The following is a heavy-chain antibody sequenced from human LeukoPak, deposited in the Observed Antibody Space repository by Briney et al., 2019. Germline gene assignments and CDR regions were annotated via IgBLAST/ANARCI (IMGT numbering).Heavy chain of an antibody. CDR1: GFILSTHS. CDR2: ISSSSMTT. D-gene: IGHD2-2*01. V-gene: IGHV3-48*04. J-gene: IGHJ4*02. Sequence: GGSLRLSCAAPGFILSTHSMNWVREAPGKGLEWVSYISSSSMTTHYADSLKGRFTISRDNAKNLLYLQMNSLRAEDTAVYYCARDHCSTPSCRFDYWGQGTLVTVS. CDR3: ARDHCSTPSCRFDY.